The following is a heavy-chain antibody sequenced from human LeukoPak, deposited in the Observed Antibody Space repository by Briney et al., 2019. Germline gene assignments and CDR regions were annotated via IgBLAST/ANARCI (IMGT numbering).Heavy chain of an antibody. J-gene: IGHJ4*02. D-gene: IGHD6-13*01. CDR3: ARSLSSGYSSSWPSDY. Sequence: SETLSLTCTVSGGSISSYYWSWIRQPPGKGLEWIGYIYYRGSTNYNPSLKSRVTISVDTSKNQFSLKLSSVTAADTAVYYCARSLSSGYSSSWPSDYWGQGTLVTVSS. CDR2: IYYRGST. V-gene: IGHV4-59*01. CDR1: GGSISSYY.